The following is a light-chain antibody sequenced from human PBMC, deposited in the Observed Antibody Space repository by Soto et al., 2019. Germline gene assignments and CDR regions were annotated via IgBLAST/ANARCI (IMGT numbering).Light chain of an antibody. V-gene: IGKV3-11*01. CDR3: QQRFTWPS. CDR2: DAS. CDR1: QSINTY. Sequence: ETVLTQSPATLSLSPGERATLSCRASQSINTYLAWYQQKPGQAPRLLIYDASNRATGTPARFSGSGSGTDFTLTISSLEPEDFAVYYCQQRFTWPSFGPGTKVDVK. J-gene: IGKJ3*01.